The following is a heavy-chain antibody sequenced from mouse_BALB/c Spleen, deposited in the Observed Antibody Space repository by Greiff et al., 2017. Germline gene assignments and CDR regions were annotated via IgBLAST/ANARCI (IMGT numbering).Heavy chain of an antibody. V-gene: IGHV5-9-4*01. CDR3: ARGNYYGSSLYAMDY. D-gene: IGHD1-1*01. CDR2: ISSGGSYT. CDR1: GFTFSSYA. J-gene: IGHJ4*01. Sequence: EVKLVESGGGLVKPGGSLKLSCAASGFTFSSYAMSWVRQSPEKRLEWVAEISSGGSYTYYPDTVTGRFTISRDNAKNTLYLEMSSLSSEDTAMYYCARGNYYGSSLYAMDYWGQGTSVTVSS.